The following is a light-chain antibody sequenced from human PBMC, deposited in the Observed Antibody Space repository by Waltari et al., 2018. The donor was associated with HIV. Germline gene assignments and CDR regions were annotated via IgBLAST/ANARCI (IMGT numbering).Light chain of an antibody. Sequence: QSALTQPASVSGSPGQSITISCIGTKIDISYLTFVSWYHKFPGKAPPLIIYGGSIRSSTVAHRFSASHSGRTAALTISGLQAADEAIYYGSADVGTLTPAFGGGTHLTVL. CDR3: SADVGTLTPA. CDR2: GGS. CDR1: KIDISYLTF. V-gene: IGLV2-14*01. J-gene: IGLJ3*02.